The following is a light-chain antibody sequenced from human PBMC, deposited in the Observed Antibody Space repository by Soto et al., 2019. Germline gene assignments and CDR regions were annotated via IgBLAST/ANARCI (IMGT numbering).Light chain of an antibody. CDR2: DVT. V-gene: IGLV2-14*01. Sequence: QPVLTQPASVSGSPGQSITISCTGTSSDVGGYDYVSWYQQHPGKAPKLMIYDVTNRPSGVSNRFSGSKSGNTASLTISGLQAEDEADYFCSSYTTIGTYVLFGGGTKLTVL. CDR1: SSDVGGYDY. J-gene: IGLJ2*01. CDR3: SSYTTIGTYVL.